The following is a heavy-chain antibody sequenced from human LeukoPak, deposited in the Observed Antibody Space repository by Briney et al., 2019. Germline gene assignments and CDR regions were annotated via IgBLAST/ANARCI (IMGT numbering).Heavy chain of an antibody. CDR3: ARSDSYGWSGYYFEY. V-gene: IGHV7-4-1*02. J-gene: IGHJ4*02. D-gene: IGHD2-8*02. Sequence: VASVKVSCKTSGYTFINYAMNWVRQAPGQGLEWMGWINTITGNPTYVQGFTGRFVFSLDTSVSTAYLQITSLKAEDTAVYYCARSDSYGWSGYYFEYWDQGTLVTVSS. CDR2: INTITGNP. CDR1: GYTFINYA.